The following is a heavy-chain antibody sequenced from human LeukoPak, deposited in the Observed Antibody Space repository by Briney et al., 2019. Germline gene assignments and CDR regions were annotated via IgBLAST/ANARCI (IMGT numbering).Heavy chain of an antibody. J-gene: IGHJ5*02. V-gene: IGHV3-23*01. D-gene: IGHD3-3*01. CDR1: GSTFSSYA. CDR2: ISGSGDAR. CDR3: AKERFRALDP. Sequence: PGGSLRLSCTGSGSTFSSYAMTWVRQAPGKGLEWVSTISGSGDARYYADSVKGRFTISRDNPINTLYLQMSSLRAEDTALYYCAKERFRALDPWGQGTLVSVAP.